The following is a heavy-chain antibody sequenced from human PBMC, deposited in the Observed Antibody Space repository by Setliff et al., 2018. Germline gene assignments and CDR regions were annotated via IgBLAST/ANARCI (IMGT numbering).Heavy chain of an antibody. Sequence: PSQTLSLPCTVYGGSFTGYYWSWFRQVPGKGLEWIAEIGHSDMPHYNPSLKSRVTISADTSKSEFSLRLNSVTAADSAVYYCVRHGGWYFDLWGRGTLVTVSS. CDR1: GGSFTGYY. D-gene: IGHD4-17*01. CDR2: IGHSDMP. V-gene: IGHV4-34*01. J-gene: IGHJ2*01. CDR3: VRHGGWYFDL.